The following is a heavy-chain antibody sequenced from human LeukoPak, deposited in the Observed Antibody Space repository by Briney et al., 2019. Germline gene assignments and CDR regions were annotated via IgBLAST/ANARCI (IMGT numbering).Heavy chain of an antibody. CDR1: SGSVNSYY. J-gene: IGHJ6*02. CDR2: IYYSGST. V-gene: IGHV4-59*02. CDR3: ASQPYYYDSSGYYSYYGMDV. Sequence: SETLSLTCTVSSGSVNSYYWSWIRQPPGKGLEWIGYIYYSGSTNYNPSLKSRVTISVDTSKNQFSLKLSSVTAADTAVYYCASQPYYYDSSGYYSYYGMDVWGQGTTVTVSS. D-gene: IGHD3-22*01.